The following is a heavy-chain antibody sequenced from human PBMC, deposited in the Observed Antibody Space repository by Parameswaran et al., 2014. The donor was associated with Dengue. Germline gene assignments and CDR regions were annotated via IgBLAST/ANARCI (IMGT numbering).Heavy chain of an antibody. CDR3: ARDRPSYSSGGMDV. CDR2: ISSSSSYI. Sequence: VRQGSRKGLEWVSSISSSSSYIYYADSVKGRFTISRDNAKNSLYLQMNSLRAEDTAVYYCARDRPSYSSGGMDVWGQGTTVTVSS. D-gene: IGHD5-18*01. V-gene: IGHV3-21*01. J-gene: IGHJ6*02.